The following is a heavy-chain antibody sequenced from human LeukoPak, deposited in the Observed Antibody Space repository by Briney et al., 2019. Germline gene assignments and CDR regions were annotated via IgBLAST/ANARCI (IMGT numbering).Heavy chain of an antibody. CDR2: INHSGST. J-gene: IGHJ3*02. CDR3: ATFYYDSSGPSDAFDI. Sequence: SETLSLTCAVYGGSFSGYYWSWIRQPPGKGLEWIGEINHSGSTNYNPSLKSRVTISVDTSKNQFSLKLSSVTAADTAVYYCATFYYDSSGPSDAFDIWGQGTMVTVSS. V-gene: IGHV4-34*01. D-gene: IGHD3-22*01. CDR1: GGSFSGYY.